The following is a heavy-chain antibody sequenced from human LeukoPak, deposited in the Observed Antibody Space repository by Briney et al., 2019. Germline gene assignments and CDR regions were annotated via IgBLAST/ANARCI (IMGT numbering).Heavy chain of an antibody. CDR3: ARVINYCFDY. V-gene: IGHV3-73*01. CDR1: GFTFRGSA. Sequence: GGSLKLSCAASGFTFRGSAMHWVRQASGKGLEWVGRIRSKANSYATAYAASVKGRFTISRDDSKNTAYLQMNSLKTEDTATYYCARVINYCFDYWGQGTLVTVSS. D-gene: IGHD2-21*01. CDR2: IRSKANSYAT. J-gene: IGHJ4*02.